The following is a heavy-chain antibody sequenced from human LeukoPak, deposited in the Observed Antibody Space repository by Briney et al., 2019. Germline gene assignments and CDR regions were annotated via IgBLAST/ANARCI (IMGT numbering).Heavy chain of an antibody. CDR1: GFTFSDYY. D-gene: IGHD3-22*01. CDR2: ISSSDSTI. CDR3: ARNKYDSSGRRFDY. Sequence: GGSLRLSCAASGFTFSDYYMSWIRQAPGKGLEWVSYISSSDSTIYYADSVKGRFTISRDNAKNSLYLQMNSLRAEDTAVYYCARNKYDSSGRRFDYWGQGTLVTVSS. J-gene: IGHJ4*02. V-gene: IGHV3-11*04.